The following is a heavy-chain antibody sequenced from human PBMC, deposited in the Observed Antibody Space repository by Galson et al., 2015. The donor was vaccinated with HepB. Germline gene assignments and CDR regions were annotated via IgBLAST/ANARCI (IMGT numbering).Heavy chain of an antibody. CDR2: VNPSGGTT. D-gene: IGHD2-15*01. CDR3: ARDLIGYIDY. V-gene: IGHV1-46*01. CDR1: GYTFTSYY. J-gene: IGHJ4*02. Sequence: SVKVSCKASGYTFTSYYMHWVRQAPGQGLEWMGMVNPSGGTTSYARKFQGRVTMTRDTSTSAVYMELSSLRSEDTAVYYCARDLIGYIDYWGQGTLVTVSS.